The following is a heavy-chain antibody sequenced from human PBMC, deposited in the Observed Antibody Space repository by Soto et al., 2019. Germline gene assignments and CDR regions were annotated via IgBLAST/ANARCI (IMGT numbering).Heavy chain of an antibody. CDR3: ARVAGSSWPNLNYYYYGMDV. J-gene: IGHJ6*02. V-gene: IGHV4-31*03. CDR1: GGSISSGGYY. CDR2: IYYSGST. D-gene: IGHD6-13*01. Sequence: QVQLQESGPGLVKPSQTLSLTCTVSGGSISSGGYYWSWIRQHPGKGLEWIGYIYYSGSTYYNPSLKSRVTISVDTAKNQFSLKLSSVTAADTAVYYCARVAGSSWPNLNYYYYGMDVWGQGTTVTVSS.